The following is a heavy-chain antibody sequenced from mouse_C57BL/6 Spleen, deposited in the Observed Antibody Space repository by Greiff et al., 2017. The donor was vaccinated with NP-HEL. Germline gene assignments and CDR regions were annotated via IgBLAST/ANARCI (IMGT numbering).Heavy chain of an antibody. V-gene: IGHV1-54*01. CDR1: GYAFTNYL. Sequence: QVQLQQSGAELVRPGTSVKVSCKASGYAFTNYLIEWVKQRPGQGLEWIGVINPGSGGTNYNEKFKGKATLTADKSSSTAYMQLSSLTSEDSAVYFCARSRTGPDYWGQGTTLTVSS. CDR2: INPGSGGT. J-gene: IGHJ2*01. CDR3: ARSRTGPDY. D-gene: IGHD4-1*01.